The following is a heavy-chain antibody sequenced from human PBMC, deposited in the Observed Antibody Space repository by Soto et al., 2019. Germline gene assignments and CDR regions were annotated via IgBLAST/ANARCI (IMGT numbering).Heavy chain of an antibody. V-gene: IGHV3-30*18. J-gene: IGHJ4*02. D-gene: IGHD6-13*01. CDR2: ISYDGRIQ. CDR3: AKEIRAYSSSWSFDY. CDR1: GFTFSSYG. Sequence: QVQLVESGGGVVKPGRSLRLSCAASGFTFSSYGMHWVRQAPGEGLEWVVVISYDGRIQYYTDSAKGRFTISRDNSKSTLYLQMNSLRAEDTAVYYCAKEIRAYSSSWSFDYWGQGTLVTVSS.